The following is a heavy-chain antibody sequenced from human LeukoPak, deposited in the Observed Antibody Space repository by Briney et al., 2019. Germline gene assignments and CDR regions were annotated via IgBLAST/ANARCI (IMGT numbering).Heavy chain of an antibody. CDR2: FDPEDGET. Sequence: GASVKVSCKVSGYTLTELSMHWVRQAPGKGLEWMGGFDPEDGETIYAQKFQGRVTMTEDTSTDTAYMELSSLRSEDTAVYYCARDLRRITMIVVVTRNAFDIWGQGTMVTVSS. D-gene: IGHD3-22*01. V-gene: IGHV1-24*01. CDR1: GYTLTELS. CDR3: ARDLRRITMIVVVTRNAFDI. J-gene: IGHJ3*02.